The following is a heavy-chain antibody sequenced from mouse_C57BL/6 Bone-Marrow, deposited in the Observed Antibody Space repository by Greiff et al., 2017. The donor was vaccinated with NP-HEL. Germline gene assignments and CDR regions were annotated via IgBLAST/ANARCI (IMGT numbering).Heavy chain of an antibody. J-gene: IGHJ3*01. Sequence: QVQLQQPGAELVRPGSSVKLSCKASGYTFTSYWMDWVKQRPGQGLEWIGNIYPSDSETHYNQKFKDKATLTVDKSSSTAYMQLSSLTSEDSAVYYCARSGYYGNYVEAYWGQGTLVTVSA. CDR1: GYTFTSYW. CDR3: ARSGYYGNYVEAY. D-gene: IGHD2-1*01. V-gene: IGHV1-61*01. CDR2: IYPSDSET.